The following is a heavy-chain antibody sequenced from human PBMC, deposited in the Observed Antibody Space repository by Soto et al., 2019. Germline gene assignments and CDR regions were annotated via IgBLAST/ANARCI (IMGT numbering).Heavy chain of an antibody. CDR3: ATVRYNNGPYDY. Sequence: PGGSLRLSCAASGFTFSIYGMTWVRQAPGKGLEWVSGISDSGDSTQYADSVKGRFTISRDNSKNTLFLQMDSLRAEDTAIYYCATVRYNNGPYDYWGQGTLVTVSS. CDR1: GFTFSIYG. D-gene: IGHD5-18*01. J-gene: IGHJ4*02. CDR2: ISDSGDST. V-gene: IGHV3-23*01.